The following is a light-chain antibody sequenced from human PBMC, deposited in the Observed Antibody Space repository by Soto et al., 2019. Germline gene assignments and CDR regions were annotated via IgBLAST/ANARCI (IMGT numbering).Light chain of an antibody. CDR3: QHYNSYSEA. Sequence: DIPMTQSPFTLSASVGDRVTITCRASQSISNRLAWHQQKPGEAPKVLIYDASNLKSGVPSRFSGSGSGTEFTLTISSLQPDDFATYYCQHYNSYSEAFGQGTKVELK. V-gene: IGKV1-5*01. J-gene: IGKJ1*01. CDR1: QSISNR. CDR2: DAS.